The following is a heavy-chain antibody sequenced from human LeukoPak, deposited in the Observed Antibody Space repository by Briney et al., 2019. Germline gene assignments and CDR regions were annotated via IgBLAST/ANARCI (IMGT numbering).Heavy chain of an antibody. V-gene: IGHV3-23*01. CDR3: AKVPTKQAYCSSTSCYGRYYYYMDV. D-gene: IGHD2-2*01. CDR2: ISGSGGST. J-gene: IGHJ6*03. CDR1: GLIFSNYA. Sequence: GGSLRLSCATSGLIFSNYAMSWIRQAPGKGLEWFSAISGSGGSTYYADSVKGRFTISRDNSKNTLYLQMSSLRAEDTAVYYCAKVPTKQAYCSSTSCYGRYYYYMDVWGKGTTVTVSS.